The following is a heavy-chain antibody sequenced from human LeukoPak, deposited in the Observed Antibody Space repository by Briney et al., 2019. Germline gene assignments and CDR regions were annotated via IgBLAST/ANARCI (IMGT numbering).Heavy chain of an antibody. CDR3: ARGGIYSQGFDY. D-gene: IGHD6-13*01. J-gene: IGHJ4*02. V-gene: IGHV3-21*01. CDR1: GFTFDDYG. CDR2: ISTTSDYI. Sequence: GGSLRLSCAASGFTFDDYGMSWVRQAPGKGLEWVSSISTTSDYIHYADSLKGRVAISRDNAKNSLYLQMNSLRAEDTAVYYCARGGIYSQGFDYWGQGSLVTVSS.